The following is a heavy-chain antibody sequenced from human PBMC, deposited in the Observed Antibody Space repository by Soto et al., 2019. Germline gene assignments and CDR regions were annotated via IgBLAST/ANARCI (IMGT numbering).Heavy chain of an antibody. CDR2: ISWNSNII. J-gene: IGHJ4*02. D-gene: IGHD2-15*01. CDR1: GFTFDDYA. Sequence: DVQLVESGGGLVQPGRSLRLSCAASGFTFDDYAMHWVRRVPGKGLEWVSSISWNSNIIGYADSVKGRFTISRDNAKNSLYLPMNSLRPEDTALYYCAKGGPDGFCSGGRCYFDYWGQGTLVTVSS. CDR3: AKGGPDGFCSGGRCYFDY. V-gene: IGHV3-9*01.